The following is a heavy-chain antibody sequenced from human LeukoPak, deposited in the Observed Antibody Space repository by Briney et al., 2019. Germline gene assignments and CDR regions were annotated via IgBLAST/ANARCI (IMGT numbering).Heavy chain of an antibody. J-gene: IGHJ6*02. CDR1: GGSFSGYY. Sequence: PSETLSLTCAVYGGSFSGYYWSWIRQPPGKGLEWIGEINHSGSTNYNPSLKSRVTISVDTSKNQFSLRLSSVTVADTAVYYCASSNPGYGMDVWGQGTTVTVSS. CDR3: ASSNPGYGMDV. CDR2: INHSGST. V-gene: IGHV4-34*01. D-gene: IGHD2-8*01.